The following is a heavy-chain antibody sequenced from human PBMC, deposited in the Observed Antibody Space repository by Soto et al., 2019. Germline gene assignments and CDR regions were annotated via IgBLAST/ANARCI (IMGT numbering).Heavy chain of an antibody. Sequence: GSLRLPCAASGFTLSSYIMNWVRQAPGKGLEWVSAISTGSSCTCYADSVKGQFTISRDNSRNTLYLQMNSLRAEDTAVYHCAKHQSGSSFYFGSWGQGTLVTVS. CDR3: AKHQSGSSFYFGS. CDR1: GFTLSSYI. D-gene: IGHD1-26*01. J-gene: IGHJ4*02. V-gene: IGHV3-23*01. CDR2: ISTGSSCT.